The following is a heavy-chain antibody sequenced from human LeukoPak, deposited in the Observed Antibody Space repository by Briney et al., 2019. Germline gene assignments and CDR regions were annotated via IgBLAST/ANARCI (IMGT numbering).Heavy chain of an antibody. J-gene: IGHJ4*02. D-gene: IGHD3-22*01. V-gene: IGHV3-72*01. CDR1: GYSFSGYG. Sequence: GGFLRLSCAASGYSFSGYGMHWVRQAPGKGLEWVGRTRNKANSYTTEYAASVKGRFTISRDDSKNSLYLQMNSLKTEDTAVYYCAITRSGYYYPSYWGQGTLVIVSS. CDR2: TRNKANSYTT. CDR3: AITRSGYYYPSY.